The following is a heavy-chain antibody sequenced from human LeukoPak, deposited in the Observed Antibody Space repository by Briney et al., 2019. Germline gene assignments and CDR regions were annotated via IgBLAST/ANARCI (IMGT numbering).Heavy chain of an antibody. Sequence: GGSLRLSCAASGFTFSGYEMNWVRQAPGKGREWGSYISSSGSTIYYADSVKGRFTISRDNAKNSLYLQMNSLRAEDTAVYYCARELVTTIIGDYWGQGTLVTVSS. V-gene: IGHV3-48*03. CDR3: ARELVTTIIGDY. J-gene: IGHJ4*02. CDR1: GFTFSGYE. D-gene: IGHD5-24*01. CDR2: ISSSGSTI.